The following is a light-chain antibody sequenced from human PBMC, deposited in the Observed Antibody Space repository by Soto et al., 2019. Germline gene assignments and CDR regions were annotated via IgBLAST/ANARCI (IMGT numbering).Light chain of an antibody. CDR1: QNIDRY. Sequence: DVQMTQSPSSLSASVGDRVTITCRASQNIDRYLNWYQQKPGKAPKLLIYKASTLKSGVPSRFSGSGSGTEFTLTISSLQPDDFATYYCQHYNSYSEAFGQGTKVDIK. V-gene: IGKV1-5*03. CDR2: KAS. J-gene: IGKJ1*01. CDR3: QHYNSYSEA.